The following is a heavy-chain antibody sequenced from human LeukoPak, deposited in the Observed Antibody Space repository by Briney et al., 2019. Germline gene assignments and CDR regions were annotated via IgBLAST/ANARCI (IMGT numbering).Heavy chain of an antibody. Sequence: GPVKVSCKASGGTFSSYAISWVRQATGQGLEWMGWMDPNSGNTGYAQKFQGRVTMTRNTSISTAYMELSSLRSEDTAVYYCATTMGLWFGELTLAFDIWGQGTMVTVSS. CDR1: GGTFSSYA. CDR2: MDPNSGNT. V-gene: IGHV1-8*02. CDR3: ATTMGLWFGELTLAFDI. J-gene: IGHJ3*02. D-gene: IGHD3-10*01.